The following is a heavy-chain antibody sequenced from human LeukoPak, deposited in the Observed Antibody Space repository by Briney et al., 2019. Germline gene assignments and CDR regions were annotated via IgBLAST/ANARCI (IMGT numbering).Heavy chain of an antibody. CDR2: IIPIFGTA. Sequence: RASVTVSCTASGGTFSSYAISWVRPAPGQGLEWMGGIIPIFGTANYAQKFQGRVTITADESTRTAYMELSSLRSEDTAVYYCARGTDYYDSSGYYGRFDYWGQGTLVTVSS. CDR1: GGTFSSYA. V-gene: IGHV1-69*13. CDR3: ARGTDYYDSSGYYGRFDY. D-gene: IGHD3-22*01. J-gene: IGHJ4*02.